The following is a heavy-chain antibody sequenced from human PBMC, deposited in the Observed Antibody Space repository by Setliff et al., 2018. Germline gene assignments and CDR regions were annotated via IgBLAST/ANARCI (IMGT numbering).Heavy chain of an antibody. Sequence: SETLSLTCTVSGGSIRSGAYYYNWIRQSAGEGLEWIGHAYSSWRTNYSPSLKSRATISADTWSNQVSLKLTSVTAADTAIYYCARDVGGEGYFDSWGQGTLVT. D-gene: IGHD3-10*01. J-gene: IGHJ4*02. CDR1: GGSIRSGAYY. CDR3: ARDVGGEGYFDS. V-gene: IGHV4-61*09. CDR2: AYSSWRT.